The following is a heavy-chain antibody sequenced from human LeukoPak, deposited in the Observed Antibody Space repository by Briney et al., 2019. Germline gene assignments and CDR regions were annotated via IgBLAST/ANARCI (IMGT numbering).Heavy chain of an antibody. J-gene: IGHJ4*02. CDR3: ASRVGDTLDY. CDR1: GYSISSGYD. Sequence: SETLSLTCTVSGYSISSGYDWGWIRQPPGKGLEWIGSIYYRRTIYYNPSLKSRVTISVDTSKNQFSLRLTSMTAADTAVYYCASRVGDTLDYWGQGTPVTVSS. D-gene: IGHD1-26*01. V-gene: IGHV4-38-2*02. CDR2: IYYRRTI.